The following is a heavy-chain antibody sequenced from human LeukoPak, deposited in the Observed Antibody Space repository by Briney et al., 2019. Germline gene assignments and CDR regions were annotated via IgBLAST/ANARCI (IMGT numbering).Heavy chain of an antibody. D-gene: IGHD4-17*01. CDR2: VCSSGNT. J-gene: IGHJ5*01. V-gene: IGHV4-59*08. Sequence: SETLSLTCTVSGGSISSYYWSWLRHPPGKGLEWIGYVCSSGNTNYNPSLKSRVTISLDTSKNQFSLKMSSLTAADTAVYYCARRTPVTPNSFNSWGQGTLVTVSS. CDR3: ARRTPVTPNSFNS. CDR1: GGSISSYY.